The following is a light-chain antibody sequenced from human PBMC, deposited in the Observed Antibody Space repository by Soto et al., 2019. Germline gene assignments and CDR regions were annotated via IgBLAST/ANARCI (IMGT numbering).Light chain of an antibody. CDR3: QQYYKWRLT. J-gene: IGKJ4*01. V-gene: IGKV3-15*01. Sequence: SVLTQSPATLSLCPGVRATLSGRASQSVSSYLAWYQQQPGQAPRLLVYGASTGATGIPARFSGSGSGTDLILTLSSLQSQAFEVYSCQQYYKWRLTFGGGTKVDIK. CDR2: GAS. CDR1: QSVSSY.